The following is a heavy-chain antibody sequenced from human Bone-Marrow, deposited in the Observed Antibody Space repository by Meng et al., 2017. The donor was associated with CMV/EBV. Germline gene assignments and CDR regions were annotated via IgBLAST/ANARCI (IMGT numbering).Heavy chain of an antibody. CDR1: GFTFDDYA. CDR2: ISWNSGSI. J-gene: IGHJ4*02. V-gene: IGHV3-9*01. Sequence: SLKISCAASGFTFDDYAMHWVRQAPGKGLEWVSGISWNSGSIGYADSVKGRFTISRDNAKNTFYLQMSSLRPEDTAVYYCATELASGYWGQGTLVTVSS. CDR3: ATELASGY. D-gene: IGHD6-13*01.